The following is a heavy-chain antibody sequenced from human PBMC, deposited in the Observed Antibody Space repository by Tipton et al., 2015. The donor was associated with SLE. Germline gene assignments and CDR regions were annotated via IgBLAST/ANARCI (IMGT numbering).Heavy chain of an antibody. J-gene: IGHJ4*02. CDR3: ARGKYYFDY. V-gene: IGHV4-59*12. CDR2: IYYSGST. CDR1: GGSIRSYY. Sequence: TLSLTCTVSGGSIRSYYWSWIRQPPGKGLEWIGSIYYSGSTYYNPSLKSRVTISVDTSKNQFSLKLSSVTAADTAVYYCARGKYYFDYWGQGALVTVSS.